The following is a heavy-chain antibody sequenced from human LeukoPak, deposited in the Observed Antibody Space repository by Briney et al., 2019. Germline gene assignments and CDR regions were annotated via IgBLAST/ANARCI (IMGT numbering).Heavy chain of an antibody. D-gene: IGHD6-13*01. CDR3: ARPLDSSNNYFDY. J-gene: IGHJ4*02. Sequence: PGGSLRLSCAASGFTFSRNAMNWVRQAPGKGLEWVSFISSSSNYMSYADSVKGRFTISRDNAKNSLYLQMNSLRAEDAAVYYCARPLDSSNNYFDYWGQGTLVTVSA. CDR2: ISSSSNYM. CDR1: GFTFSRNA. V-gene: IGHV3-21*01.